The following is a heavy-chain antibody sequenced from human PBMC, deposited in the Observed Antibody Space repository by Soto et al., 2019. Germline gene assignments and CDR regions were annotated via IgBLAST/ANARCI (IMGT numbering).Heavy chain of an antibody. CDR2: MNPNSGNT. Sequence: ASVKVSCKASGYTFTSYDINWVRQATGQGLEWMGWMNPNSGNTGYAQKFQGRVTMTRNTSISTAYMELSSLRSEDTAVYYCARVLPYYYYMDVWGKGTTVTVSS. CDR3: ARVLPYYYYMDV. CDR1: GYTFTSYD. J-gene: IGHJ6*03. V-gene: IGHV1-8*01.